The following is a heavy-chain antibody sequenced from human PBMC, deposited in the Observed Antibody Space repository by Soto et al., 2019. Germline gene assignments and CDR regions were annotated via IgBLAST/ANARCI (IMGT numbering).Heavy chain of an antibody. V-gene: IGHV3-11*01. J-gene: IGHJ4*02. CDR2: ISSSGSPI. D-gene: IGHD1-1*01. CDR3: ARGVSPRSNEGFDY. CDR1: GFTFSDYY. Sequence: PGGSLRVSCAASGFTFSDYYMSWIRQAPGKGLEWVSYISSSGSPIYYADSVKGRFTISRDNAKKSLYLQMNSLRADDTAVYYCARGVSPRSNEGFDYWGQGTLVTVSS.